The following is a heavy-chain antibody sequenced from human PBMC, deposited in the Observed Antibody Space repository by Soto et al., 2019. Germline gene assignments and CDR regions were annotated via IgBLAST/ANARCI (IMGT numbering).Heavy chain of an antibody. J-gene: IGHJ4*02. D-gene: IGHD6-19*01. CDR2: IYPGDSDT. V-gene: IGHV5-51*01. CDR1: GYSFTDYW. CDR3: ARHWGSGWYVDH. Sequence: EVQLVQSGAEVKKPGESLKFSCKGSGYSFTDYWIGWVRQMPGKGLAWMGIIYPGDSDTRYTPSFQGQVTISVDKSISTVYLHWSSLKAPDTAMYFCARHWGSGWYVDHWGQGTLVTVSS.